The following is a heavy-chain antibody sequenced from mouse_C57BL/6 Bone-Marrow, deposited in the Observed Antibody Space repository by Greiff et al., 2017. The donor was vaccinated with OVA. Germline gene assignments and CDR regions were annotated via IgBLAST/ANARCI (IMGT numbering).Heavy chain of an antibody. D-gene: IGHD2-12*01. J-gene: IGHJ4*01. Sequence: QVQLQQPGAELVRPGTSVKLSCKASGYTFTSYWMHWVKQRPGQGLEWIGVIDPSDSYTNYNQKFKGKATLTVDTSSSTAYMQLSSLTSEDSAVYFCAKLRRGFYYAMDYWGQGTSVTVSS. CDR3: AKLRRGFYYAMDY. V-gene: IGHV1-59*01. CDR2: IDPSDSYT. CDR1: GYTFTSYW.